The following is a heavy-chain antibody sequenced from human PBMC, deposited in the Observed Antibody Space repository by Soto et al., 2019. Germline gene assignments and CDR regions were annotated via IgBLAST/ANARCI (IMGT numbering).Heavy chain of an antibody. V-gene: IGHV4-34*01. Sequence: SDTLSLSCAVYGRSFSGYYWSWIRQPPGKWLEWIGEINHSGSTNYNPSLKSRVTISVDTSKNQFSLTLSSVTAADTAVYYCARCLMNSSSWYVQEYNCFDPWGQGTLVTVSS. CDR3: ARCLMNSSSWYVQEYNCFDP. CDR1: GRSFSGYY. J-gene: IGHJ5*02. D-gene: IGHD6-13*01. CDR2: INHSGST.